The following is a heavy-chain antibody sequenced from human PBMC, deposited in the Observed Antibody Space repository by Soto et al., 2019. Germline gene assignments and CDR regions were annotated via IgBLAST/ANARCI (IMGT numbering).Heavy chain of an antibody. J-gene: IGHJ4*02. CDR2: IYSAGST. D-gene: IGHD2-2*01. CDR3: ARDTTSAGRDY. V-gene: IGHV3-53*01. CDR1: GFAVSSNY. Sequence: GGSLRLSCVASGFAVSSNYLSWVRQAPGEGLEWVSLIYSAGSTYYADSVKGRFTISRDNSRNTLYLQMNNLRADDTAVYYGARDTTSAGRDYWAQGTLVTVSS.